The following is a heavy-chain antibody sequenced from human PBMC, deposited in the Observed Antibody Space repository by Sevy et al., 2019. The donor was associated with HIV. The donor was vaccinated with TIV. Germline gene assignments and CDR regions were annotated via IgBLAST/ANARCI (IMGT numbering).Heavy chain of an antibody. V-gene: IGHV1-8*01. Sequence: ASVKVSCKASGYTFTSYDINWVRQATGQGLEWMGWMNPNSGNTGYAQKFQGRVTMTRNTSISTAYMELSGLRSEDTAVYYCARARGYDFWSGYYNYYYYYGMDVWGQGTTVTVSS. CDR1: GYTFTSYD. D-gene: IGHD3-3*01. CDR2: MNPNSGNT. J-gene: IGHJ6*02. CDR3: ARARGYDFWSGYYNYYYYYGMDV.